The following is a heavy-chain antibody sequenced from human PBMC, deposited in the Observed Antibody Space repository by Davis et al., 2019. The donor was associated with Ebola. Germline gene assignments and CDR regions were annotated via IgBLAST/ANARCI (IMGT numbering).Heavy chain of an antibody. J-gene: IGHJ5*02. D-gene: IGHD1-26*01. V-gene: IGHV4-39*07. CDR3: ARAYYGWFDP. Sequence: SETLSLTCTVSGGSISSSSYYWGWIRQPPGKGLEWIGEINHIGSTNYNPSLKSRVTIPVDTSKNQFSLKLSSVTAADTAVYYCARAYYGWFDPWGQGTLVTVSS. CDR1: GGSISSSSYY. CDR2: INHIGST.